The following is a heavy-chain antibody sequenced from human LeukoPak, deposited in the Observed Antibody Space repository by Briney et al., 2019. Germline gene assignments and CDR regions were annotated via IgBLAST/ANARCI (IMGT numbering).Heavy chain of an antibody. CDR3: ARDPRSTVVTPSPYFDY. D-gene: IGHD4-23*01. Sequence: PGGSLRLSCAASGFTFSSYSMNWVRQAPGKGREWVSYISSSSVTIYYADSVKGRFTISRDNAKNSLYLQMNSLRAEDTAVYYCARDPRSTVVTPSPYFDYWGQGTLVTVSS. CDR1: GFTFSSYS. V-gene: IGHV3-48*01. CDR2: ISSSSVTI. J-gene: IGHJ4*02.